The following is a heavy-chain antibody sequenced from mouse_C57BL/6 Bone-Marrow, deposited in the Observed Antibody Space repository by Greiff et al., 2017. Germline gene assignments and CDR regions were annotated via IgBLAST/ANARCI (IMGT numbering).Heavy chain of an antibody. Sequence: QVQLQQPGAELVKPGASVKLSCKASGYTFTSYWMHWVKQRPGQGLEWIGMIHPNSGSTNYNEKFKSKATLTVDKSSSPAYMQLSSLTSEDSAVYYCARIGGGWYFDVWGTGTTVTVAS. V-gene: IGHV1-64*01. J-gene: IGHJ1*03. CDR3: ARIGGGWYFDV. CDR2: IHPNSGST. CDR1: GYTFTSYW. D-gene: IGHD2-14*01.